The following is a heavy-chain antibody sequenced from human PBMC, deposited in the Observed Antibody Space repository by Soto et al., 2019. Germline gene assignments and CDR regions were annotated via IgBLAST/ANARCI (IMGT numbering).Heavy chain of an antibody. Sequence: QVQVVQSGAEVKKPESSVKVSCKPSGGTFNTYTVNWVRLAPGHGLEWMGRFIPILDMANYAQKFQDRVRIPADRSTFTAYLELNSLTSDDTAVYYCAITYCRDNSCPRDFDFWGPGTRVTVSS. D-gene: IGHD2-21*01. J-gene: IGHJ4*02. CDR3: AITYCRDNSCPRDFDF. CDR1: GGTFNTYT. V-gene: IGHV1-69*02. CDR2: FIPILDMA.